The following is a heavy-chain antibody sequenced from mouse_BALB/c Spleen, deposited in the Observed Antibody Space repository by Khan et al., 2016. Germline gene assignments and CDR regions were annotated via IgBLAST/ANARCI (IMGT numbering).Heavy chain of an antibody. CDR1: GFTLSDAW. CDR3: TRRGNAMDY. J-gene: IGHJ4*01. Sequence: EVKLEESGGGLVQPGGSMKLSCTASGFTLSDAWMDWVRQSPEKGLEWVAEIRTKANNHATYYAESVIGMFSISRDDSKSSLYLQMNSLRPEDTGIYDRTRRGNAMDYWGEGTKVTVSS. CDR2: IRTKANNHAT. V-gene: IGHV6-6*01.